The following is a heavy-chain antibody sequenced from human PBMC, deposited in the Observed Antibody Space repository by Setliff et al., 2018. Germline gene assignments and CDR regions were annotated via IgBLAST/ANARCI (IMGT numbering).Heavy chain of an antibody. CDR3: ARESGSPRYMDV. Sequence: SVKVSCNASGGTFNNYAIRWVRLAPGQGLKWMGGIIPIFGTTKYAQKFQGRVTITADESTSTAYMELSSLRSEDTAVYYCARESGSPRYMDVWGNGTTVTVSS. J-gene: IGHJ6*03. CDR2: IIPIFGTT. V-gene: IGHV1-69*13. CDR1: GGTFNNYA. D-gene: IGHD3-10*01.